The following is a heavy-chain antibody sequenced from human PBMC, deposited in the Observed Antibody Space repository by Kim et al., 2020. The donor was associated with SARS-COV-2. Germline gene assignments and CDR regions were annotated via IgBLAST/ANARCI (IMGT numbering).Heavy chain of an antibody. CDR3: ARVGTHY. J-gene: IGHJ4*02. D-gene: IGHD1-26*01. Sequence: HSGSTNYNPSLKSRVTISVDTSKNQFSLKLSSVTAADTAVYYCARVGTHYWGQGTLVTVSS. CDR2: HSGST. V-gene: IGHV4-34*01.